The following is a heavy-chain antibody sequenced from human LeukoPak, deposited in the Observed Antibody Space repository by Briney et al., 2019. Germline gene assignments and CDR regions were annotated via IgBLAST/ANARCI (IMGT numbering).Heavy chain of an antibody. CDR2: INKDGTSR. Sequence: GVSLRLLCAVSKLPFSSYLLHWVRHARGKGRVWVSGINKDGTSRRYVDSVKGRFTISRDNVKSTLYLQMDDLRDEDAAVYYCARGLSYGMDVWGEGTTVTVSS. J-gene: IGHJ6*04. CDR1: KLPFSSYL. CDR3: ARGLSYGMDV. V-gene: IGHV3-74*01.